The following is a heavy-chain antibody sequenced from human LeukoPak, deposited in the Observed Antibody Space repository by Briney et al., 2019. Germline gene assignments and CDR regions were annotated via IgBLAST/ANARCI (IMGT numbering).Heavy chain of an antibody. Sequence: GGSLRLSCAASGFIFSCYSMNWVRQAPGKGLEWVSYISSSSSPIYYADSVKGRFTISRDNAKNSLYLQMNSLRAEDTAVYYCARVLRKGPYGDGGYFYFFMDVWGKGTTVTVSS. V-gene: IGHV3-48*01. CDR2: ISSSSSPI. J-gene: IGHJ6*03. CDR3: ARVLRKGPYGDGGYFYFFMDV. CDR1: GFIFSCYS. D-gene: IGHD4-17*01.